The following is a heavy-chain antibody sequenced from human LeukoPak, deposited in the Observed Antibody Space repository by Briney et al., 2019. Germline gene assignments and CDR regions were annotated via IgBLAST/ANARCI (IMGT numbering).Heavy chain of an antibody. CDR2: IIPILGAA. CDR1: GGTLISYA. V-gene: IGHV1-69*01. J-gene: IGHJ4*02. Sequence: ASVKVSCKASGGTLISYAISGVRQAPGQGREWMGEIIPILGAANYAQKSQGRVTITADESTSTAYMELSSLRSEDTAVYYCARADVDRYYDFWSGYFFDYWGQGTLVTVSS. CDR3: ARADVDRYYDFWSGYFFDY. D-gene: IGHD3-3*01.